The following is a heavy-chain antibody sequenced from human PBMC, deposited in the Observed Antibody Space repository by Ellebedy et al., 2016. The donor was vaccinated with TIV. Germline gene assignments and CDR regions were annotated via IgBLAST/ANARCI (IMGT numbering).Heavy chain of an antibody. J-gene: IGHJ4*02. V-gene: IGHV3-23*01. CDR2: ISGSGGST. CDR1: GFTFSSYA. D-gene: IGHD1-26*01. CDR3: AKGRQLLGLGYIVGAPPLDY. Sequence: PGGSLRLSCAASGFTFSSYAMSWVRQAPGKGLEWVSAISGSGGSTYYADSVKGRFTISRDNSKNTLYLQMNSLRAEDTAVYYCAKGRQLLGLGYIVGAPPLDYWGQGTLVTVSS.